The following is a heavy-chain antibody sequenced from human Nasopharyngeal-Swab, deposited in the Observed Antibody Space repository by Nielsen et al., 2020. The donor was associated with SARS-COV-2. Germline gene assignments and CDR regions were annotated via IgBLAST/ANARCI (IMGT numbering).Heavy chain of an antibody. V-gene: IGHV4-39*01. Sequence: SETLSLTCTVSGGSISSSSYYWGWIRQPPGKGLEWIGSIYYSGSTYYNPSLKSRVTISVDTSKNQFSLKLSSVTAADTAVYYCARGLKRSPFEVVPAATDAFDIWGQGTMVTVSS. CDR2: IYYSGST. CDR1: GGSISSSSYY. D-gene: IGHD2-2*01. CDR3: ARGLKRSPFEVVPAATDAFDI. J-gene: IGHJ3*02.